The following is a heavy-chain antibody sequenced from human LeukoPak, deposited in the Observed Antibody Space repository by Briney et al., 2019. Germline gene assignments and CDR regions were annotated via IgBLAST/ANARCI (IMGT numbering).Heavy chain of an antibody. CDR3: ASHSGGYAY. CDR1: GGSISSGGYS. D-gene: IGHD5-12*01. Sequence: SQTLSLTCAVSGGSISSGGYSWRWIRQPPGTGLEWNGYIHYSDTYYNPSLKSRVTILVDTSKNQFSLNLTSVTAAGTAVYYCASHSGGYAYWGQGTLVTVSS. CDR2: IHYSDT. J-gene: IGHJ4*02. V-gene: IGHV4-30-4*07.